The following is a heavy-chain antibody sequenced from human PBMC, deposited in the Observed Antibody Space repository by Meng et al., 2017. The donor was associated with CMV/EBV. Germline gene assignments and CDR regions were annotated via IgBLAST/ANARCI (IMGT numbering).Heavy chain of an antibody. V-gene: IGHV3-23*01. Sequence: GESLKISCAASGFTFSSYAMSWVRQAPGKGLEWVSAISGSGGSTYYADSVKGRFTISRDNSKNTLYLQMNSLRAEDTAVYYCASMSSSGDYWGQGTLVTSPQ. CDR3: ASMSSSGDY. CDR2: ISGSGGST. J-gene: IGHJ4*02. D-gene: IGHD6-6*01. CDR1: GFTFSSYA.